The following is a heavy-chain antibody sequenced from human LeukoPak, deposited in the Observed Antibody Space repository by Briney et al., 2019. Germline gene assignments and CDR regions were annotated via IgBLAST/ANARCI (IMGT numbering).Heavy chain of an antibody. D-gene: IGHD3-22*01. CDR3: ARDSHFQTSSGYSFDY. CDR1: GFTFSSYS. CDR2: ISSGSITI. V-gene: IGHV3-48*02. J-gene: IGHJ4*02. Sequence: GGSLRLSCAASGFTFSSYSMNWVRQAPGKGLEWVSYISSGSITIYYADSVKGRFTISRDNAKNSLYLQMNSLRDEDTAVYYCARDSHFQTSSGYSFDYWGQGPVVTVSS.